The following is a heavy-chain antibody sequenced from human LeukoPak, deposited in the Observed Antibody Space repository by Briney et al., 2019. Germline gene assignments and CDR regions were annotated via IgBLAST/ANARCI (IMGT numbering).Heavy chain of an antibody. Sequence: SETLSLTCAVSGGSISSGAYYWSWIRQPPGKGLEWIGYINDSGTTYSNPSLKSRVTLSVNTSNNKFSLKLSSVTAADTAVYYCAREAVGSGSPISYYYYGMDVWGQGTTVTVSS. CDR2: INDSGTT. V-gene: IGHV4-30-4*01. J-gene: IGHJ6*02. CDR3: AREAVGSGSPISYYYYGMDV. CDR1: GGSISSGAYY. D-gene: IGHD3-10*01.